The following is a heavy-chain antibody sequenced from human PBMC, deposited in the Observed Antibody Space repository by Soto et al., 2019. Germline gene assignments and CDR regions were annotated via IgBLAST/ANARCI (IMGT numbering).Heavy chain of an antibody. V-gene: IGHV4-59*01. CDR3: ARNHDYGDYGGFDY. CDR2: IYYSGST. D-gene: IGHD4-17*01. CDR1: GGSISSYY. Sequence: QVQLQESGPGLVKPSETLSLTCTVSGGSISSYYWSWIRQPPGKGLEWIGYIYYSGSTNYNPSLKSRVPITVDTSKNQFSLKLSSVTAADTAVYYCARNHDYGDYGGFDYWGQGTLVTVSS. J-gene: IGHJ4*02.